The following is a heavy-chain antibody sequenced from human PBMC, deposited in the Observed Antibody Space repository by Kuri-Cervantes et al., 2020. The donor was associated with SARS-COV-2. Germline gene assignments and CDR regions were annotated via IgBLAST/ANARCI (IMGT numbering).Heavy chain of an antibody. J-gene: IGHJ4*02. CDR2: IYYSGST. D-gene: IGHD6-25*01. CDR1: GGSISSSSYY. CDR3: ASEPRLGYLDY. Sequence: GSLRLSCTVSGGSISSSSYYWGWIRQPPGKGLEWIGSIYYSGSTYYNPSLKSLITISVDPSKNQFSLKVSSVTAADTAVYYCASEPRLGYLDYWGRGTLVTVSS. V-gene: IGHV4-39*07.